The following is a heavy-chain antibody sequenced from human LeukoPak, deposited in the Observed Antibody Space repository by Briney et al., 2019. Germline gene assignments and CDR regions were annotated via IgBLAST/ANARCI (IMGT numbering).Heavy chain of an antibody. CDR1: GGSITSGGFY. V-gene: IGHV4-30-2*01. Sequence: KPSETLSLTCVVSGGSITSGGFYWNWIRQPPGKGLEWIGYIYHSGSTYYNPSLKSRVTISVDRSKNQFSLKLSSVTAADTAVYYCARQGWYSSDSWGQGTLVTVSS. D-gene: IGHD1-14*01. J-gene: IGHJ5*02. CDR2: IYHSGST. CDR3: ARQGWYSSDS.